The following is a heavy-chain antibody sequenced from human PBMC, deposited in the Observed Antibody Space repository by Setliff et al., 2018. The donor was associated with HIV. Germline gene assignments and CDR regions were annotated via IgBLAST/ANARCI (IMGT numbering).Heavy chain of an antibody. J-gene: IGHJ5*02. CDR1: GFTVSDNY. D-gene: IGHD3-16*01. CDR2: IYSDGRT. CDR3: AKGVKWLGP. V-gene: IGHV3-53*01. Sequence: SLRLPCAVPGFTVSDNYMTWVRQAPAKAREWVSVIYSDGRTFYADSVKGRFTISRDDSKNTVYLQMHSLRVDDTAAYYCAKGVKWLGPWGQGILVTVSS.